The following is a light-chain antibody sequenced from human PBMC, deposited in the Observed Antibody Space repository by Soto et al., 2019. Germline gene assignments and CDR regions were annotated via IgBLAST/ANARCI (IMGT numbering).Light chain of an antibody. CDR2: EVT. CDR3: NSYTISGTYV. CDR1: SSDVGSYNR. V-gene: IGLV2-18*02. J-gene: IGLJ1*01. Sequence: QSALTQPPSVSGSPGQSFALSCIGDSSDVGSYNRVSWYQQSPGTAPKLIIYEVTTRPSGVPDRFSGSKSGNTASLTISGLQAEDEADYYCNSYTISGTYVFGTGTQRTVL.